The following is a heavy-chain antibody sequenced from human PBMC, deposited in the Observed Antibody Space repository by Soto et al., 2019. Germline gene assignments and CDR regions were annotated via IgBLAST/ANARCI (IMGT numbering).Heavy chain of an antibody. D-gene: IGHD2-8*02. J-gene: IGHJ4*02. V-gene: IGHV3-30*03. CDR3: ARDYARGWCQF. CDR2: ISFDGDK. CDR1: GFDFSNSG. Sequence: QVKLVESGGGVVQPGTSLRLSCTDSGFDFSNSGIQWVRQTPGKWLEWLALISFDGDKYYVDSVKGRFTISRDNPTNTVYLQMNRLRPEDTGVYYCARDYARGWCQFWGQGTMVTVSS.